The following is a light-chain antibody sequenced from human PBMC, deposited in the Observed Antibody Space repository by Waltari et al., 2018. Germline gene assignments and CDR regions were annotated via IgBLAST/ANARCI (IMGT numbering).Light chain of an antibody. J-gene: IGLJ2*01. Sequence: QSVLTQPPSASGTPGQRVTISCSGRSPNLGSNYVSWYQQLPGTAPKLLIYRNNQRPSGVPDRFSGSKSGTSASLAISGLRSEDEADYYCAAWDDSLSGPVFGGGTKLTVL. CDR3: AAWDDSLSGPV. CDR1: SPNLGSNY. CDR2: RNN. V-gene: IGLV1-47*01.